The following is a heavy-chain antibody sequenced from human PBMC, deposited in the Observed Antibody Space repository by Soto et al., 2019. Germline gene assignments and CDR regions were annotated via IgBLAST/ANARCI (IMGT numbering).Heavy chain of an antibody. Sequence: QVQLVQSGAEVKKPGASVKVSCKASGYTFTSYGISWVRQAPGQGLEWMGWISGYNGNTKSAQKLQGRVTMTTDTSTSTADMELRSLRSDDTAVYYCARERGDSRSWYICYGMDVWGQGTTVTGSS. V-gene: IGHV1-18*01. CDR3: ARERGDSRSWYICYGMDV. CDR2: ISGYNGNT. D-gene: IGHD6-13*01. J-gene: IGHJ6*02. CDR1: GYTFTSYG.